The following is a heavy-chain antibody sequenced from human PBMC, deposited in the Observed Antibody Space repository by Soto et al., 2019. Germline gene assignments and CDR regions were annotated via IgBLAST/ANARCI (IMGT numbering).Heavy chain of an antibody. CDR1: GDTIRNDY. Sequence: SETLSLTCSVSGDTIRNDYLNWIRQPPGKRLEWIGSIYHSGSTNYNPSLKSRLSISIDTSKNQFSLKLSSVTAADTAVYYCARGFYDSGGYSSPFDYWGQGILVTVSS. D-gene: IGHD3-22*01. CDR3: ARGFYDSGGYSSPFDY. V-gene: IGHV4-59*01. J-gene: IGHJ4*02. CDR2: IYHSGST.